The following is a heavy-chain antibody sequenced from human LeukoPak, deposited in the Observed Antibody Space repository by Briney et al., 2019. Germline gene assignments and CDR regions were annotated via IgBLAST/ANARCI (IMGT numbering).Heavy chain of an antibody. J-gene: IGHJ5*02. V-gene: IGHV3-48*01. CDR3: ARGDIVVVPAAPRFDP. CDR1: GFTFSSYS. CDR2: ISSSSSTI. Sequence: PGGSLRLSCAASGFTFSSYSMNWVRQAPGKGLEWVSYISSSSSTIYYADSVKGRFTISRDNSKNTLYLQMNSLRAEDTAVYYCARGDIVVVPAAPRFDPWGQGTLVTVSS. D-gene: IGHD2-2*01.